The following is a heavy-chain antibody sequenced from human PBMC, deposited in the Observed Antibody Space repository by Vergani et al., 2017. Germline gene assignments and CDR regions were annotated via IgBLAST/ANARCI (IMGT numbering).Heavy chain of an antibody. J-gene: IGHJ6*03. CDR3: ARDTDYSNSPPYYYWYMDV. CDR2: IWYDGSNK. CDR1: GFTFSNYG. V-gene: IGHV3-33*01. D-gene: IGHD4-11*01. Sequence: QVQLVESGGGVVQPGRSLRLSCAASGFTFSNYGMHWVRQAPGKGLEWVAVIWYDGSNKYYADSMQGRFTISRDNSKYTLYLQINSLRVEDTAVYYCARDTDYSNSPPYYYWYMDVWGKGTAVTVSS.